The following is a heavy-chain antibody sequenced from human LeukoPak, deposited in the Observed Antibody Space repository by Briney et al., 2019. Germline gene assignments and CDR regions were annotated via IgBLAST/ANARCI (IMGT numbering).Heavy chain of an antibody. CDR3: ARCGQSSFYGMDV. J-gene: IGHJ6*02. CDR2: INSDGSST. V-gene: IGHV3-74*01. CDR1: GFTFTGYS. D-gene: IGHD6-13*01. Sequence: GGSLRLSCAASGFTFTGYSMNWFRQAPGKGLVWVSRINSDGSSTSYADSVKGRFTISRDNAKNTLYLQMNSLRAEDTAVYYCARCGQSSFYGMDVWGQGTTVTVSS.